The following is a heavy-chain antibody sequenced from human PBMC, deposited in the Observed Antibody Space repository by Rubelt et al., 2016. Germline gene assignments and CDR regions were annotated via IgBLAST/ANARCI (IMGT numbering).Heavy chain of an antibody. D-gene: IGHD5-18*01. CDR1: GFTFSSYA. V-gene: IGHV3-30*04. Sequence: GFTFSSYAMHWVRQAPGKWLEWVAVISYDGSNKYYADSVKGRFTISRDNSKNTLYLQMNSLRAEDTAVYYCARDNESQLWKYFQHWGQGTLVTVSS. CDR3: ARDNESQLWKYFQH. CDR2: ISYDGSNK. J-gene: IGHJ1*01.